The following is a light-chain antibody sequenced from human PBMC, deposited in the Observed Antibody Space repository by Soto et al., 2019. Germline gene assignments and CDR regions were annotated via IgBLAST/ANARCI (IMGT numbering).Light chain of an antibody. J-gene: IGLJ1*01. CDR2: DVS. V-gene: IGLV2-14*01. CDR1: SSDIGAYNY. Sequence: QSALTQPASVSGSPGQSITISCTGTSSDIGAYNYVSWYQQHPGKAPKLMIYDVSNRPSGVSNRFSGSKSGNTASLTISGLQAEDEADYYCSSYTASSTPYVFGTATKLTVL. CDR3: SSYTASSTPYV.